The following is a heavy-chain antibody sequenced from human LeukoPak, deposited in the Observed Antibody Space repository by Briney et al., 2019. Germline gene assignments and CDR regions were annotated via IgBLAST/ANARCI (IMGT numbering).Heavy chain of an antibody. CDR1: GGSFSGYY. CDR3: ARGVPAAIFRYNWFDP. J-gene: IGHJ5*02. D-gene: IGHD2-2*01. V-gene: IGHV4-34*01. Sequence: PSETLSLTCAVYGGSFSGYYWSWIRQPPGKGLGWIGEINHSGSTNYNPSLKSRVTISVDTSKNQFSLKLSSVTAADTAVYYCARGVPAAIFRYNWFDPRGQGTLVTVSS. CDR2: INHSGST.